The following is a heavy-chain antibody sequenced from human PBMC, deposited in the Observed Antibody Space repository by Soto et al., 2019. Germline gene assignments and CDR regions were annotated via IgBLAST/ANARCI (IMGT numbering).Heavy chain of an antibody. CDR2: IFPSDSDT. CDR3: ARKDKSGYFNWFDP. Sequence: PGASLKISCRTSGYRFTSYWIAWVRQMPGKGLEWMGIIFPSDSDTRYGPSFQGQVTISADRSTSTVFLQWASLKASDTAVYFCARKDKSGYFNWFDPWGQGTLVTVSS. V-gene: IGHV5-51*01. J-gene: IGHJ5*02. CDR1: GYRFTSYW. D-gene: IGHD3-22*01.